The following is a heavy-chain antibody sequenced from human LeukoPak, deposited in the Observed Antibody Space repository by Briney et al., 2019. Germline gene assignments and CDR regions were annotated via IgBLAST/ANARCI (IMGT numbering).Heavy chain of an antibody. V-gene: IGHV4-59*08. Sequence: SSETLSLTCTVSGGSISSYYWSWIRQPPGKGLEWIGYIYYSGSTNYNPSLKSRVTISVDTSKNQFSLKLSSVTAADTAVYYCARLEYYDSSGYYSGYWGQGTLVTVSS. J-gene: IGHJ4*02. CDR1: GGSISSYY. D-gene: IGHD3-22*01. CDR2: IYYSGST. CDR3: ARLEYYDSSGYYSGY.